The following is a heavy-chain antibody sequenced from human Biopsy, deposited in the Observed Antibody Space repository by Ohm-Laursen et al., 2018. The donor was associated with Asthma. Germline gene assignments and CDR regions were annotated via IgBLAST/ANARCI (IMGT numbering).Heavy chain of an antibody. D-gene: IGHD6-13*01. J-gene: IGHJ6*02. CDR2: IYYSGTT. Sequence: SETLSLTCSLSSGSGGYMRSGNYYWGWIRQPPGKGLEWIGSIYYSGTTYYNPSHESRVTVSADTSKNQFSLKLTSVTAADTAVYYCVRGSSSWHHGPFHYYYGLDVWGQGTTATVPS. CDR1: SGSGGYMRSGNYY. CDR3: VRGSSSWHHGPFHYYYGLDV. V-gene: IGHV4-39*01.